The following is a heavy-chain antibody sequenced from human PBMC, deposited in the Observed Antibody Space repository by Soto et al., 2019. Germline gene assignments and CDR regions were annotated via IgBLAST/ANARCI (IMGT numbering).Heavy chain of an antibody. Sequence: ASVKVSCKASGYTFTSYGISWVRQAPGQGLEWMGWISAYNGNTNYAQKLQGRVTMTTDTSTSTAYMELRSLRSDDTAVYYCARGGLLSPGGYCSGGSCYAALGFDYWGQGTLVPVSS. J-gene: IGHJ4*02. CDR1: GYTFTSYG. CDR3: ARGGLLSPGGYCSGGSCYAALGFDY. D-gene: IGHD2-15*01. CDR2: ISAYNGNT. V-gene: IGHV1-18*01.